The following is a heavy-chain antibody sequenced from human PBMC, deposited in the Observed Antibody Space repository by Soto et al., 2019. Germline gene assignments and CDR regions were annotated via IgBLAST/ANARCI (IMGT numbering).Heavy chain of an antibody. CDR3: AKATGVDTAMVTGYYYYYGMDV. CDR1: GFTFSSYA. V-gene: IGHV3-23*01. CDR2: ISGSGGST. Sequence: EVQLLESGGGLVQPGGSLRLSCAASGFTFSSYAMSWVRQAPGKGLERVSAISGSGGSTYYADSVKGRFTISRDNSKNTLYLQMNSLRAEDTAVYYCAKATGVDTAMVTGYYYYYGMDVWGQGTTVTVSS. D-gene: IGHD5-18*01. J-gene: IGHJ6*02.